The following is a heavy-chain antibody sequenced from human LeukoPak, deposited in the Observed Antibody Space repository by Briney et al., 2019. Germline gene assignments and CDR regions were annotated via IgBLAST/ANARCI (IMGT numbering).Heavy chain of an antibody. CDR1: GFIFSSYA. V-gene: IGHV3-23*01. CDR2: ISGSGGST. D-gene: IGHD5-24*01. Sequence: PGGSLRLSCAASGFIFSSYAMTWVRQAPGKGLEWVSAISGSGGSTYSTDSVKGRFTISRDNSKSTLYLQMNSLRVEDTAIYYCAKGGPQFFDYWGQGTLVTVSS. CDR3: AKGGPQFFDY. J-gene: IGHJ4*02.